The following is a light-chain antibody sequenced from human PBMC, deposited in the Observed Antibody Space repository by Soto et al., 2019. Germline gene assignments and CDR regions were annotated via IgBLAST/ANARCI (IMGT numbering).Light chain of an antibody. CDR3: QQYGSSPPFT. V-gene: IGKV3-20*01. CDR2: GAS. Sequence: EIVLTQSPGTLSLSPGERATLSCRASQSVSSRYLAWYQQKPGQAPSLLSYGASNRATGIPDRFSGSGSGTDFTLTISRLEPKDVAVYFCQQYGSSPPFTFGQGTKVEIK. CDR1: QSVSSRY. J-gene: IGKJ2*01.